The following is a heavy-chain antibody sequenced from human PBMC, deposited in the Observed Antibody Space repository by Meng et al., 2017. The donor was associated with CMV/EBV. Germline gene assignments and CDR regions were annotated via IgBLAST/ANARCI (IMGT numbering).Heavy chain of an antibody. CDR1: GGSISSYY. CDR3: AREIVVVPAAIDNWFDP. V-gene: IGHV4-4*07. Sequence: QGQLRESGPGMVKPSETLSLTCTVSGGSISSYYWSWIRQPAGKGLEWIGRIYTSGSTNYNPSLKSRVTISVDTSKNKFSLKLSSVTAADTAVYYCAREIVVVPAAIDNWFDPWGQGALVTVAS. J-gene: IGHJ5*02. D-gene: IGHD2-2*02. CDR2: IYTSGST.